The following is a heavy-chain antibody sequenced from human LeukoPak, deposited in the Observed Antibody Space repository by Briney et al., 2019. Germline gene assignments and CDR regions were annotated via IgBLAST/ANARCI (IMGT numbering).Heavy chain of an antibody. J-gene: IGHJ4*02. CDR2: ISYDGNNK. D-gene: IGHD2-15*01. V-gene: IGHV3-30*18. CDR3: AKGVDYCSGGSCPADY. CDR1: GFTFSNYG. Sequence: PGGSLRLSCAASGFTFSNYGIHWVRQAPGKGLEWVAVISYDGNNKYYADSVKGRFTISRDNSKNTLFQQMNSLRAEDTAVYYCAKGVDYCSGGSCPADYWGPGTLVTVSS.